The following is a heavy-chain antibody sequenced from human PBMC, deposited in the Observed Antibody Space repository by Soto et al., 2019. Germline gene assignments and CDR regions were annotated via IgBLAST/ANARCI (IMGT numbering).Heavy chain of an antibody. D-gene: IGHD1-26*01. Sequence: QVQLVESGGGVVQPGRSLRLSCAASGFTFSSYAMHWVRQAPGKGLEWVAVISYDGSNKYYADSVKGRFTISRDNSKNPLYLQMNSLSAEDTAVYYWARAARRVGRWGYFQHWGQGTLVTVSS. CDR1: GFTFSSYA. J-gene: IGHJ1*01. CDR2: ISYDGSNK. CDR3: ARAARRVGRWGYFQH. V-gene: IGHV3-30-3*01.